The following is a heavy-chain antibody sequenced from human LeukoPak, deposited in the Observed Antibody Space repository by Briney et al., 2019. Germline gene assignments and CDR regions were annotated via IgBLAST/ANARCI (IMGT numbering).Heavy chain of an antibody. CDR2: INPNSGGT. V-gene: IGHV1-2*02. J-gene: IGHJ4*02. Sequence: ASVKVSCKASGYTFTGYYMHWVRQAPGQGLEWMGWINPNSGGTNYAQKFQGRVTMTRDTSISTAYMELSRLRSDDPPVYYFAGGREEGIVGATGPFGYGGQGTLVTVSP. CDR1: GYTFTGYY. CDR3: AGGREEGIVGATGPFGY. D-gene: IGHD1-26*01.